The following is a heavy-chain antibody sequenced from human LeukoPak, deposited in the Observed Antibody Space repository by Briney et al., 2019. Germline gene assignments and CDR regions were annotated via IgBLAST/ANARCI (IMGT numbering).Heavy chain of an antibody. CDR3: ARSSLTGGWFDP. CDR1: GFTFISYA. Sequence: GGSLRLSCAASGFTFISYAMSWVRQAPGKGLEWVSAISGSGGSTYYADSVKGRFTISRDNSKNTLYLQMNSLRAEDTAVYYCARSSLTGGWFDPWGQGTLVTVSS. J-gene: IGHJ5*02. CDR2: ISGSGGST. V-gene: IGHV3-23*01. D-gene: IGHD7-27*01.